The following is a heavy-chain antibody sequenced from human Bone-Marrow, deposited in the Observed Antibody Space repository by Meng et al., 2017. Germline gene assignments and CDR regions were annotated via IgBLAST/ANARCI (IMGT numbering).Heavy chain of an antibody. CDR1: GFIFSSYE. V-gene: IGHV3-48*03. CDR3: ARDHTSSWYVGSLDY. J-gene: IGHJ4*02. Sequence: LSLTCAASGFIFSSYEMNWVRQAPGKGLEWVSYISTSGSTIYYADSVKGRFTISRDNANNSLYLQMNSLRAEDTAVYYCARDHTSSWYVGSLDYWGQGTLVTVSS. CDR2: ISTSGSTI. D-gene: IGHD6-13*01.